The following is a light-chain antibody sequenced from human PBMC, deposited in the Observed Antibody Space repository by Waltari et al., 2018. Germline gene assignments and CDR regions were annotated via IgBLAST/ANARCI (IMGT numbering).Light chain of an antibody. CDR3: NTRDSSGNHLV. CDR2: GKN. V-gene: IGLV3-19*01. J-gene: IGLJ2*01. CDR1: SLRSYY. Sequence: SSELTQDPAVSVALGQTVRITCQGDSLRSYYASWYQQKPGQAPVLVIYGKNNRPSGNPVLFSGSSSGNTGSLTITGAQAEDEADYYCNTRDSSGNHLVFGGGTKLTVL.